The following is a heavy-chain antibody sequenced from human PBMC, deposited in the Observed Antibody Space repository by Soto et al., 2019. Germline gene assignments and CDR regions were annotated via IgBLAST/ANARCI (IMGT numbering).Heavy chain of an antibody. CDR2: IAYDGGNK. CDR1: GFTFTNYG. CDR3: ARDHRTGGAYYYYNLDV. V-gene: IGHV3-30*03. J-gene: IGHJ6*03. D-gene: IGHD3-10*01. Sequence: GGSLRLSCAASGFTFTNYGIHWVRQAPGRGLEWVAVIAYDGGNKYYADSVKGRFTISRDSSKNTVYLPMDSLRAEDTAAYYCARDHRTGGAYYYYNLDVWGQGTTVTVSS.